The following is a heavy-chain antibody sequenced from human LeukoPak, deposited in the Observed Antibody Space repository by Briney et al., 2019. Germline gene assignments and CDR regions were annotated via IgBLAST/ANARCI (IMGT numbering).Heavy chain of an antibody. CDR3: ANLGHRD. J-gene: IGHJ4*02. CDR1: GFTLSRSW. Sequence: GGSLRLYCAVSGFTLSRSWMSWVRPAPGKGLEWVATINVGGSDKYYVDSVKGRFTNSRDAAKNSLYLQMNSRRVEDKAVYHCANLGHRDWGQGTLVTVSS. CDR2: INVGGSDK. V-gene: IGHV3-7*01.